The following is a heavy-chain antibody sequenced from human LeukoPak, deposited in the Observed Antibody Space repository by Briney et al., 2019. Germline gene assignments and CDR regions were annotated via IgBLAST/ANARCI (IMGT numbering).Heavy chain of an antibody. CDR1: GYTFVRYA. CDR2: INTNTGNP. V-gene: IGHV7-4-1*02. Sequence: ASVKVSCKASGYTFVRYAMNRVRQAPGQGLEWMGSINTNTGNPTYARGFIGRFVFSLDTPISTAYLQISSLKAEDTAFYYCAREELWLVPHEDYWGQGTLVTVSS. CDR3: AREELWLVPHEDY. J-gene: IGHJ4*02. D-gene: IGHD6-19*01.